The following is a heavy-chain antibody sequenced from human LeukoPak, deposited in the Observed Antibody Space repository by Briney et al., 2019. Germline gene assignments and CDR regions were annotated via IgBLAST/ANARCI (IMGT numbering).Heavy chain of an antibody. J-gene: IGHJ4*02. CDR1: GFTFSSYA. V-gene: IGHV3-23*01. D-gene: IGHD2-15*01. CDR2: ISGSGGST. CDR3: AKEPIVSPIVVVVAATQS. Sequence: PGGSLRLSCAASGFTFSSYAMSWARQAPGKGLEWVSAISGSGGSTYYADSVKGRFTISRDNSKNTLYLQMNSLRAEDTAVYYRAKEPIVSPIVVVVAATQSWGQGTLVTVSS.